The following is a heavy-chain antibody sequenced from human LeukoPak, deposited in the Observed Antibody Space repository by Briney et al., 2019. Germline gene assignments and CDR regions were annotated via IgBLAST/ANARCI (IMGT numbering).Heavy chain of an antibody. V-gene: IGHV1-2*02. Sequence: GASVKVSCKASGYTLTGYYIHWVRQAPGQGLEWMGWINPNSGGTNYAQKFQGRVTMTRDTSISTAYMELSRLRSDDTAVYYCATPGYSSGWYNYWGQGTLVTVSS. D-gene: IGHD6-19*01. CDR2: INPNSGGT. J-gene: IGHJ4*02. CDR1: GYTLTGYY. CDR3: ATPGYSSGWYNY.